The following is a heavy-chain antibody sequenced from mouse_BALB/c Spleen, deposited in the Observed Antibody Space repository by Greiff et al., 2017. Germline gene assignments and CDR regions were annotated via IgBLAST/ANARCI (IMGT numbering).Heavy chain of an antibody. D-gene: IGHD1-2*01. Sequence: EVQGVESGGGLVKPGGSLKLSCAASGFTFSSYAMSWVRQTPEKRLEWVASISSGGSTYYPDSVKGRFTISRDNARNILYLQMSSLRSEDTAMYYSARCRGSLLRLRAMDYWGQGTSVTVSS. CDR1: GFTFSSYA. CDR3: ARCRGSLLRLRAMDY. V-gene: IGHV5-6-5*01. CDR2: ISSGGST. J-gene: IGHJ4*01.